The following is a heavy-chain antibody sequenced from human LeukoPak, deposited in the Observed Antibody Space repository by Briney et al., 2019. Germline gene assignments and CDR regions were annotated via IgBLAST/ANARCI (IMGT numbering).Heavy chain of an antibody. D-gene: IGHD3-22*01. CDR3: AKDGSIYYDSTPF. CDR1: GFTFSSYG. V-gene: IGHV3-30*02. Sequence: GGSLRLSCAASGFTFSSYGMHWVRQAPGKGLEWVAFIRYDGSNKYYADSVKGRFTISRDNSKNTLYLQMNSLRAEDTAVYYCAKDGSIYYDSTPFWGQGTMVTVSS. J-gene: IGHJ3*01. CDR2: IRYDGSNK.